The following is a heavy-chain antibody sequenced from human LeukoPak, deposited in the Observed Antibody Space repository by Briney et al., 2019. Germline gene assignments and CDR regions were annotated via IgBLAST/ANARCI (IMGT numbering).Heavy chain of an antibody. Sequence: ASVKVSCKASGYTFTSYGISWVRQAPGQGLEWMGWISAYNGNTNYAQKLQGRVTMTTDTSTSTAYMELRSLRSDDTAVYYCARDSLYSSGWYPFYYYYYYMDVWGKGTTVTVSS. CDR3: ARDSLYSSGWYPFYYYYYYMDV. D-gene: IGHD6-19*01. J-gene: IGHJ6*03. V-gene: IGHV1-18*01. CDR1: GYTFTSYG. CDR2: ISAYNGNT.